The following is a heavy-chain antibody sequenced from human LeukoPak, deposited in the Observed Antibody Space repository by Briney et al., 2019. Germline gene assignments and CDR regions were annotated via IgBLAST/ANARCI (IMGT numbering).Heavy chain of an antibody. CDR2: IIPIFGTA. CDR1: GGTFSSYA. CDR3: ARLIAAAGMEGFDY. D-gene: IGHD6-13*01. Sequence: SVKVSCKASGGTFSSYAISWVRQAPGQGLEWMGGIIPIFGTANYAQKFQGRVTITADESTSTAYMELSSLRSEDTAVYYCARLIAAAGMEGFDYWGQGTLVTVSS. V-gene: IGHV1-69*13. J-gene: IGHJ4*02.